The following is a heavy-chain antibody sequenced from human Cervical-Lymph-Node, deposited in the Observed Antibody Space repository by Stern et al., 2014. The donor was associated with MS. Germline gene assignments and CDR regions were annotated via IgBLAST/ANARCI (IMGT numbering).Heavy chain of an antibody. Sequence: VQLVESGGGLVKPGESLRLSCAASGFIFSDYYMNWIRQAPGKGLEWLSYISSRDGTIYYAGSVKGRFTISRDNAKKSLYLHMNSLRAEDTAVYYCARAGGSEDDFWGQGTLVTVSS. CDR3: ARAGGSEDDF. D-gene: IGHD3-10*01. V-gene: IGHV3-11*01. CDR1: GFIFSDYY. CDR2: ISSRDGTI. J-gene: IGHJ4*02.